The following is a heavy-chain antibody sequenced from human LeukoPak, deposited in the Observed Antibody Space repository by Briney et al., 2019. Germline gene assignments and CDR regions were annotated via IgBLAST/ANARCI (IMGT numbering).Heavy chain of an antibody. D-gene: IGHD3-9*01. Sequence: GGSLRLSCAASGFTFSSYWMHWVRQAPGKGLEWVSAISGSGGSTYYADSVKGRFTISRDNSKNTLYLQMNSLRAEDTAVYYCAKEARNYDILTLDYWGQGTLVTVSS. V-gene: IGHV3-23*01. J-gene: IGHJ4*02. CDR3: AKEARNYDILTLDY. CDR1: GFTFSSYW. CDR2: ISGSGGST.